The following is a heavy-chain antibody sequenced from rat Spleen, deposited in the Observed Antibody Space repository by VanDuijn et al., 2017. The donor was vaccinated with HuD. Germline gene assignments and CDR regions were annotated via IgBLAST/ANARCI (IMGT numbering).Heavy chain of an antibody. Sequence: QVQLKESGPGLVQPSETLSLTCTVSGFSLPTYSVSWVRQPSGKGPEWLGKMWYDGDTAFNSVLKSRLTITRDTSKNQVFLKMSNLQTADTGTYYCTRDLYYFDYWGQGVMVTVSS. CDR1: GFSLPTYS. CDR3: TRDLYYFDY. CDR2: MWYDGDT. V-gene: IGHV2-63*01. J-gene: IGHJ2*01.